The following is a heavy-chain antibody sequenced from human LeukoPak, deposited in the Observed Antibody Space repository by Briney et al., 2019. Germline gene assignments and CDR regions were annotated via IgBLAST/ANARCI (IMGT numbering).Heavy chain of an antibody. Sequence: GSLRLSCAASGFTFSSYAMSWVRQPPGKGLEWIGSIYYSGSTYYNPSLKSRVTISVDTSKNQFSLKLSSVTAADTAVYYCAEEVVVITGRHFQHWGQGTLVTVSS. V-gene: IGHV4-39*01. J-gene: IGHJ1*01. CDR2: IYYSGST. D-gene: IGHD3-22*01. CDR3: AEEVVVITGRHFQH. CDR1: GFTFSSYA.